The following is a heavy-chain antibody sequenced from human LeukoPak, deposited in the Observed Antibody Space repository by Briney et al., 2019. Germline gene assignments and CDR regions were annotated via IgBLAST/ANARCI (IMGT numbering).Heavy chain of an antibody. Sequence: SETLSLTCEVNGGSFDDYHWTWIRQSPGKGLEWNGEINDSGSPLYSPSLRSRLTISVDTSKNQFSMTLTSVTVADTAVYYCARGPHPHWPLGQFWGQGSRVTVSS. CDR2: INDSGSP. J-gene: IGHJ4*02. D-gene: IGHD3-16*01. V-gene: IGHV4-34*01. CDR1: GGSFDDYH. CDR3: ARGPHPHWPLGQF.